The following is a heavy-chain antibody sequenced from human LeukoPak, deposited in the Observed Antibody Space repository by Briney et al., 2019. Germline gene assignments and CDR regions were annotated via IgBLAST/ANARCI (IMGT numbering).Heavy chain of an antibody. CDR3: ATPISSGRSFDI. V-gene: IGHV1-46*01. Sequence: GASVKVSCKASGYTFTGYYMHWVRQAPGQGLEWMGIINPSGGSTSYAQKFQGRVTMTRDMSTSTVYMELSSLRSEDTAVYYCATPISSGRSFDIWGQGTMVTVSS. CDR1: GYTFTGYY. D-gene: IGHD6-19*01. J-gene: IGHJ3*02. CDR2: INPSGGST.